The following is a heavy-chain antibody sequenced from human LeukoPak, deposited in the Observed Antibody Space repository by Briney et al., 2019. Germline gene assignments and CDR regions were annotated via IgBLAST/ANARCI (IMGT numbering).Heavy chain of an antibody. Sequence: GASVKVSCKASGGTFSSYAISWVRQAPGQGLEWMGGIIPIFGTANYAQKFQGRVTIATDESTSTDYMELSSLRSEDTAVYYCARPERVMVRGPTPPYYYMDVWGKGTTVTVSS. CDR1: GGTFSSYA. CDR2: IIPIFGTA. V-gene: IGHV1-69*05. D-gene: IGHD3-10*01. CDR3: ARPERVMVRGPTPPYYYMDV. J-gene: IGHJ6*03.